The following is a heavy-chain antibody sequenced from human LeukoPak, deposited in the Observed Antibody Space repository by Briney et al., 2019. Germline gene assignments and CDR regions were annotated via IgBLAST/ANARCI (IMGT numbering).Heavy chain of an antibody. D-gene: IGHD1-26*01. CDR1: GYTFTSYD. Sequence: GALVKVSCKASGYTFTSYDINWVRQATGQGLEWMGWMNPNSGNTGYAQKFQGRVTITRNTSISTAYMELSSLRSEDTAVYYCARVGWELLEDYWGQGTLVTVSS. CDR2: MNPNSGNT. CDR3: ARVGWELLEDY. V-gene: IGHV1-8*03. J-gene: IGHJ4*02.